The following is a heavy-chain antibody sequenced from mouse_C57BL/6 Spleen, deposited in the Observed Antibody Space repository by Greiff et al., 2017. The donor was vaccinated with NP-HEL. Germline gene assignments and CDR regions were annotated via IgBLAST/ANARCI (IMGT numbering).Heavy chain of an antibody. CDR2: ISNGGGST. J-gene: IGHJ4*01. D-gene: IGHD3-3*01. V-gene: IGHV5-12*01. CDR1: GFTFSDYY. Sequence: EVKLVESGGGLVQPGGSLKLSCAASGFTFSDYYMYWVRQTPEKRLEWVAYISNGGGSTYYPDTVKGRFTISRDNAKNTLYLQMSRLKSEDTAMYYCARQRAGPNYYAMDYWGQGTSVTVSS. CDR3: ARQRAGPNYYAMDY.